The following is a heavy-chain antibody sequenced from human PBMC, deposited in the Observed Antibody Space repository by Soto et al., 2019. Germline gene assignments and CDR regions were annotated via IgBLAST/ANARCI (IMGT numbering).Heavy chain of an antibody. J-gene: IGHJ6*03. CDR3: AKDQGQLLRYYYYYYYMDV. V-gene: IGHV3-23*01. D-gene: IGHD2-2*01. CDR2: ISGSGGST. CDR1: GFTFSSYA. Sequence: GGSLRLSCAASGFTFSSYAMSWVRQAPGKGLEWVSAISGSGGSTYYAESVKGRFTISRDNSKNTLYLQMNSLRAEDTAVYYCAKDQGQLLRYYYYYYYMDVWGKGTTVTVSS.